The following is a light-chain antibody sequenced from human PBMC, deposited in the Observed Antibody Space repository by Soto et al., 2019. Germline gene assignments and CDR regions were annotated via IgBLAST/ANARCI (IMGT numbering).Light chain of an antibody. CDR2: NND. CDR1: SSSIGGNT. Sequence: QSVLTQPPSASGTPGQRVTISCSGSSSSIGGNTVNWYQQLPGTAPKLLIYNNDQRPSGVPDRFSGSKSGTSASLAISGLQSEDEADYYCAAWDDSLNGVVFGGGTKVTVL. V-gene: IGLV1-44*01. CDR3: AAWDDSLNGVV. J-gene: IGLJ2*01.